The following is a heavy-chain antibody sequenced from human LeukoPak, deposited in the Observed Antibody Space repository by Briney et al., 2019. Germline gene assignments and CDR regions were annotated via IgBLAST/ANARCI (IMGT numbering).Heavy chain of an antibody. CDR3: AREDNWDSTLNY. V-gene: IGHV3-48*04. CDR2: ISVSSSTI. D-gene: IGHD1-26*01. J-gene: IGHJ4*02. Sequence: GGSLRLSCAASGFTFSSYSMNWVRQAPGKGLEWVSYISVSSSTIYYADSVKGRFTISRDNAKNSLYLLMNNLRAEDTAVYYCAREDNWDSTLNYWGQGTLVTVSS. CDR1: GFTFSSYS.